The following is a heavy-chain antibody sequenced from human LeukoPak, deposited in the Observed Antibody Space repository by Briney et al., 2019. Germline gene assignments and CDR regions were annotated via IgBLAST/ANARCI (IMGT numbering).Heavy chain of an antibody. V-gene: IGHV3-7*01. CDR1: GFTLTNYW. J-gene: IGHJ4*02. CDR3: VRGSGWLQEF. CDR2: IKQDGSEK. Sequence: VGSLRLSCAASGFTLTNYWMSWVRQAPGKGLKWVAIIKQDGSEKYYVDSVEGRFTISRDNTKNSLYLQMNSLRAEDTAVYYCVRGSGWLQEFWGQGTQVTVSS. D-gene: IGHD5-24*01.